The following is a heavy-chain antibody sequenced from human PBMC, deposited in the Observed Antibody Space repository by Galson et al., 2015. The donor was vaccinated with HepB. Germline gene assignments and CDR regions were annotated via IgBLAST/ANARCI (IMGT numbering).Heavy chain of an antibody. V-gene: IGHV3-30*03. D-gene: IGHD2-2*01. Sequence: SLRLSCAASGFTFSKYGMNWVRQAPGKGLEWVAVISYEGSNQYYADSVKGRFTISRDNSKNTLYLQMNSLRVEDTAVYYCGHAGLPYRYYYYMDVWGKGTTVTVSS. J-gene: IGHJ6*03. CDR3: GHAGLPYRYYYYMDV. CDR2: ISYEGSNQ. CDR1: GFTFSKYG.